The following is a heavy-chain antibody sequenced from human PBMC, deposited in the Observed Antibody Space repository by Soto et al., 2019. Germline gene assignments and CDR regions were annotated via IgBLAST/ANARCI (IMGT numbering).Heavy chain of an antibody. CDR1: GGSISSYY. V-gene: IGHV4-59*01. CDR3: ARDYYRREYIMGGGSSWYRGSGYYGMDV. CDR2: IYYSGST. D-gene: IGHD6-13*01. Sequence: KASETLSLTCTVSGGSISSYYWSWIRQPPGKGLEWIGYIYYSGSTNYNPSLKSRVTISVDTSKNQFSLKLSSVTAADTAVYYCARDYYRREYIMGGGSSWYRGSGYYGMDVWGQGTTVTVSS. J-gene: IGHJ6*02.